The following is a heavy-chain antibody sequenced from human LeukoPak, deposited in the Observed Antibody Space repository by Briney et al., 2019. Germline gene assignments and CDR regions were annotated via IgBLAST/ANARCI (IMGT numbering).Heavy chain of an antibody. D-gene: IGHD2-8*01. Sequence: SETLCLSCTVSGGSLSSYSWSWVRQPPGKGLEWSGSIYYSGSTNYNPSLKSRVTISVDTSKNQFSLRLSSVTAADTAVYYCARAEVYASFDYWGQGTLVTVS. CDR1: GGSLSSYS. J-gene: IGHJ4*02. CDR2: IYYSGST. V-gene: IGHV4-59*01. CDR3: ARAEVYASFDY.